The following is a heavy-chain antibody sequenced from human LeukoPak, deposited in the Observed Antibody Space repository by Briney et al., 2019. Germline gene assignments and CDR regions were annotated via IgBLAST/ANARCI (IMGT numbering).Heavy chain of an antibody. CDR2: IRYDGSNK. CDR1: GFTFSSYG. CDR3: AKDDSYGSGPYGMDV. J-gene: IGHJ6*02. D-gene: IGHD3-10*01. V-gene: IGHV3-30*02. Sequence: GGSLRLSWAASGFTFSSYGMHWVRQAPGKGLEWVAFIRYDGSNKYYADSVKGRFTISRDNSKNTLYLQMNSLRAEDTAVYYCAKDDSYGSGPYGMDVWGQGTTVTVSS.